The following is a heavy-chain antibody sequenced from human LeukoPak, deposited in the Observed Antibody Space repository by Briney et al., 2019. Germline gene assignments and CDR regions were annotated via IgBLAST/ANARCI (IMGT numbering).Heavy chain of an antibody. V-gene: IGHV3-23*01. CDR2: ISGSGGNT. J-gene: IGHJ3*02. CDR3: AKFTYYYDIGDAFDI. Sequence: GETLRLSCAASGFTFSSHGMNWVRQAPGKGLEWVSGISGSGGNTYYADSVKGRFTISRDNSKNTLYLQMNSLRAEDTAVYYCAKFTYYYDIGDAFDIWGQGTMVTVSS. CDR1: GFTFSSHG. D-gene: IGHD3-22*01.